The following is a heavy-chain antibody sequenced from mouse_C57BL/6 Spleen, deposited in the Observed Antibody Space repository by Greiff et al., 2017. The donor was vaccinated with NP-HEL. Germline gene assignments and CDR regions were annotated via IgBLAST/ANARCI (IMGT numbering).Heavy chain of an antibody. Sequence: DVMLVESGEGLVKPGGSLKLSCAASGFTFSSYAMSWVRQTPEKRLEWVAYISSGGDYIYYADTVKGRFTISRDNARNTLYLQMSSLKSEDTAMYYCTRDTGFRYYFDYWGQGTTLTVSS. CDR3: TRDTGFRYYFDY. CDR2: ISSGGDYI. D-gene: IGHD1-1*01. J-gene: IGHJ2*01. V-gene: IGHV5-9-1*02. CDR1: GFTFSSYA.